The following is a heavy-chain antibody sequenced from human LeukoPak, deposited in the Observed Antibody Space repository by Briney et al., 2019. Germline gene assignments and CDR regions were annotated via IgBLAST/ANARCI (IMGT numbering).Heavy chain of an antibody. D-gene: IGHD2-8*01. CDR1: GGSISSGSYY. CDR2: IYYSGTT. J-gene: IGHJ4*02. Sequence: SETLSLTCTVSGGSISSGSYYWGWLRQPPGKGLEWIGSIYYSGTTYYNPSLKSRVTISLDTSKNQFSLELSSVTAADTAVYYCAREPVYCTNGVCPYFDYWGQGTLVTVSS. CDR3: AREPVYCTNGVCPYFDY. V-gene: IGHV4-39*07.